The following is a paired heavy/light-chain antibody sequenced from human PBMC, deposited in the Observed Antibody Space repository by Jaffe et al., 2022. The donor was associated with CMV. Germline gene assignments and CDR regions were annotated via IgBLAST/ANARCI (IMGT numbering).Light chain of an antibody. CDR2: AAS. J-gene: IGKJ4*01. V-gene: IGKV1D-12*01. CDR1: QGISSW. Sequence: DIQMTQSPSSVSASVGDRVTITCRASQGISSWLAWYQQKPGKAPKLLIYAASSLQSGVPSRFSGSGSGTDFTLTISSLQPEDFATYYCQQANSFPRELTFGGGTKVEIK. CDR3: QQANSFPRELT.
Heavy chain of an antibody. V-gene: IGHV3-30*18. CDR1: GFTFSSYG. CDR3: AKTTKGGDYYDFWSGYYSNYYYYYGMDV. D-gene: IGHD3-3*01. CDR2: ISYDGSNK. Sequence: QVQLVESGGGVVQPGRSLRLSCAASGFTFSSYGMHWVRQAPGKGLEWVAVISYDGSNKYYADSVKGRFTISRDNSKNTLYLQMNSLRAEDTAVYYCAKTTKGGDYYDFWSGYYSNYYYYYGMDVWGQGTTVTVSS. J-gene: IGHJ6*02.